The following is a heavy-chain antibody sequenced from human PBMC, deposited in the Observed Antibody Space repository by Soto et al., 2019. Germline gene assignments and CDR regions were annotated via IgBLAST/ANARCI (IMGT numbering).Heavy chain of an antibody. D-gene: IGHD4-4*01. CDR3: ARRGIWTTVSRGQRYYYYYMDV. CDR2: IYSGGST. V-gene: IGHV3-66*01. J-gene: IGHJ6*03. Sequence: GGSLRLSCAASGFTVSSNYMSWVRQAPGKGLEWVSVIYSGGSTYYADSVKGRFTISRDNSKNTLYLQMNSLRAEDTAVYYCARRGIWTTVSRGQRYYYYYMDVWGKGTTVTVSS. CDR1: GFTVSSNY.